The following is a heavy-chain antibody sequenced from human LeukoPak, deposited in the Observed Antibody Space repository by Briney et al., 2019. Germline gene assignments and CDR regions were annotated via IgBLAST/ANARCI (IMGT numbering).Heavy chain of an antibody. J-gene: IGHJ4*02. CDR2: ISGSGGST. D-gene: IGHD3-3*01. Sequence: GGSLRLSRAASGFTFSSYAMSWVRQAPGKGLEWVSAISGSGGSTYYADSVKGRFTISRDNSKNTLYLQMNSLRAEDTAVYYCAKSYDFWSGYHDYWGQGTLVTVSS. CDR1: GFTFSSYA. V-gene: IGHV3-23*01. CDR3: AKSYDFWSGYHDY.